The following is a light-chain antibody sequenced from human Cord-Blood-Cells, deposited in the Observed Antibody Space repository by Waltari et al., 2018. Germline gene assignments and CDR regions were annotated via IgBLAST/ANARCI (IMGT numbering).Light chain of an antibody. Sequence: QSALTQPRSVSGSPGPSVTIPCTGTSSDVGGYNYVSCYQQHPGTAPQLMSYDVSKRHSGDPHRFAGSKSGNTASLTICGLQAEDEADFNSCSYAGSYTWVFGGRTKLTVL. V-gene: IGLV2-11*01. J-gene: IGLJ3*02. CDR3: CSYAGSYTWV. CDR2: DVS. CDR1: SSDVGGYNY.